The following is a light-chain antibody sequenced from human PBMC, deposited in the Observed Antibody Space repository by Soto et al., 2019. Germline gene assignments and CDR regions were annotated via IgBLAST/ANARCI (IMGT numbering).Light chain of an antibody. Sequence: QSVLTQPPSVSGAPGQRVTISCTGSSSNIGARYAVHWYQQLPGTAPKLLISSNSNRPSGVPDRFSGSKSGTSASLAITGLQAEDEADYYCQSYDNTLSGFVFGTGTKLTVL. CDR2: SNS. CDR1: SSNIGARYA. J-gene: IGLJ1*01. V-gene: IGLV1-40*01. CDR3: QSYDNTLSGFV.